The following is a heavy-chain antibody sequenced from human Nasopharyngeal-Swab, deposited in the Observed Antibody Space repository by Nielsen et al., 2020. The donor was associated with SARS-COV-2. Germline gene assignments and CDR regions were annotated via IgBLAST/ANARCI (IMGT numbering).Heavy chain of an antibody. Sequence: SETLSLTCTVSGGSISSYYWSWIRQPPGKGLEWIGEINHSGSTNYNPSLKSRVTISVDTSKNQFSLKLGSVTAADTAVYYCARGGWGDYPDYWGQGTLVTVSS. J-gene: IGHJ4*02. V-gene: IGHV4-34*01. CDR2: INHSGST. D-gene: IGHD4-17*01. CDR3: ARGGWGDYPDY. CDR1: GGSISSYY.